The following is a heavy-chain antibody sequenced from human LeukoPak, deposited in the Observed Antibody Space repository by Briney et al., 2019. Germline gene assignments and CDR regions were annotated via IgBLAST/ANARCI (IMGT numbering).Heavy chain of an antibody. CDR3: ARDRDYGAFDY. CDR1: GFTVSSNY. V-gene: IGHV3-66*01. D-gene: IGHD4-17*01. CDR2: IYSGGST. Sequence: GGSLRLSCAASGFTVSSNYMSWVRQAPGKGLEWVSVIYSGGSTYYADSVKGRFTISRDNSKDTLYLQMNSLRAEDTAVYYCARDRDYGAFDYWGQGTLVTVSS. J-gene: IGHJ4*02.